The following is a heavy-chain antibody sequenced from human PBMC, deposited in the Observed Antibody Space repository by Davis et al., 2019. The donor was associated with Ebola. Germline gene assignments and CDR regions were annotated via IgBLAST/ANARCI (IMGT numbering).Heavy chain of an antibody. J-gene: IGHJ5*02. D-gene: IGHD6-13*01. V-gene: IGHV1-18*04. Sequence: ASVKVSCKASGYTFTGYYMHWVRQAPGQGLEWMGWINTYNGNTNYAQKLQGRVTMTTDTSTRTAYLELRSLRSDDTAMYYCARGGAAAGTNNWFVPWGQGTLVTVSS. CDR2: INTYNGNT. CDR3: ARGGAAAGTNNWFVP. CDR1: GYTFTGYY.